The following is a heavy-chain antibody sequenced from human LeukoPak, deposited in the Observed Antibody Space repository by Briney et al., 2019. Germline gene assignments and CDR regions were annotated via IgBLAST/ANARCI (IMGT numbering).Heavy chain of an antibody. Sequence: KPSETLSLTCTVSGGSISSYYWSWIRQPPGKGLEWIGYIYYSGSTNYNPSLKSRVTISVDTSKNQFSLKLSSVTAADTAVYYCAREPSTPSGSYYFDYWGQGTLVTVSS. V-gene: IGHV4-59*01. J-gene: IGHJ4*02. CDR3: AREPSTPSGSYYFDY. CDR1: GGSISSYY. CDR2: IYYSGST. D-gene: IGHD1-26*01.